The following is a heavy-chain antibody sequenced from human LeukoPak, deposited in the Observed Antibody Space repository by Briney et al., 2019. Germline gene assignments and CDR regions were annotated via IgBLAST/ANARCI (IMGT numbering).Heavy chain of an antibody. CDR1: GFTFSSHW. Sequence: PGGSLRLSCAASGFTFSSHWMHWVRQAPGKGLVWVSRIISDGSSTSYADSVKGRFTISRDNARNTLYLQMNSLRAEDTAVYYCARGHVRGVDRHWDYWGQGILVTVSS. V-gene: IGHV3-74*01. CDR3: ARGHVRGVDRHWDY. J-gene: IGHJ4*02. CDR2: IISDGSST. D-gene: IGHD1-14*01.